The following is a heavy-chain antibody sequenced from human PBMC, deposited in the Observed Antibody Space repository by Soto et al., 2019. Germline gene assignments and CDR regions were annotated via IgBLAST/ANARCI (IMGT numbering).Heavy chain of an antibody. CDR2: ISSSSYI. CDR3: ASFACNYDSSGYSDDY. Sequence: GGSLRLSCAASGFTFSSYSMNWVRQAPGKGLEWVSSISSSSYIYYADSVKGRLTISRDNAKNSLYLQMNSLRAEDTAVYYCASFACNYDSSGYSDDYWGQGTLVTVSS. D-gene: IGHD3-22*01. CDR1: GFTFSSYS. V-gene: IGHV3-21*06. J-gene: IGHJ4*02.